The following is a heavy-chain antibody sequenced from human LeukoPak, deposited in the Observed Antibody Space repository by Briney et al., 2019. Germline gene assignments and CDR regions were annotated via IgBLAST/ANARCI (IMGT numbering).Heavy chain of an antibody. CDR1: GFTFSSYA. CDR2: ISYDGSNK. CDR3: ARVRVIVAYYFDY. V-gene: IGHV3-30-3*01. J-gene: IGHJ4*02. Sequence: PGGSLRLSCAASGFTFSSYAMHWVRQAPGKGLEGVAVISYDGSNKYYADSVKGRFTISRDNSKNTLYLQMNSLRAEDTAVYYCARVRVIVAYYFDYWGQRTLVTVSS. D-gene: IGHD3-22*01.